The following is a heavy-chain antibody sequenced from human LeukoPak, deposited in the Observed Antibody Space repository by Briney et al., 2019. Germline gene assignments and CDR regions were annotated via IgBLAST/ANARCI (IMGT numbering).Heavy chain of an antibody. J-gene: IGHJ4*02. Sequence: ASVKVSCKASGYTFTGYYMHWVRQAPGQGLEWMGWINPNSGGTNYAQKFQGRVTMTRDTSISTAYMELSRLRSDDTAVYYCARDYAVARDYFDYWGQGTLVTVSS. CDR3: ARDYAVARDYFDY. CDR1: GYTFTGYY. D-gene: IGHD3-16*01. V-gene: IGHV1-2*02. CDR2: INPNSGGT.